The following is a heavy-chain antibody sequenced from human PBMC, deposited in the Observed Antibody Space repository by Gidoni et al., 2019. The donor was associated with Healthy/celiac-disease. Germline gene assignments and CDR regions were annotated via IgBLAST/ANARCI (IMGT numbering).Heavy chain of an antibody. V-gene: IGHV3-23*01. CDR2: ISGSGGST. D-gene: IGHD2-15*01. J-gene: IGHJ4*02. CDR3: AKGNIVVVGRLDY. Sequence: EVQLLESGGGLVQPGGSLRLSCAASRFTFSSYAMSWVRQAPGKGLEWVSAISGSGGSTYYADSVKGRFTISRDNSKNTLYLQMNSLRAEDTAVYYCAKGNIVVVGRLDYWGQGTLVTVSS. CDR1: RFTFSSYA.